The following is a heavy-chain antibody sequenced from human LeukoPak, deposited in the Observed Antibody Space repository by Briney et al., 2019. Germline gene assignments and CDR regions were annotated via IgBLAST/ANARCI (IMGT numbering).Heavy chain of an antibody. CDR3: AKPIVVVPAAIRDGVDY. J-gene: IGHJ4*02. Sequence: GRSLRLSCAASGFTFSSYGMHWVRQAPGKGLEWVAVIWYDGSNKYYADSVKGRFTISRDNSKNTLYLQMNSLRAEDTAVYYCAKPIVVVPAAIRDGVDYWGQGTLVTVSS. CDR1: GFTFSSYG. V-gene: IGHV3-33*06. D-gene: IGHD2-2*02. CDR2: IWYDGSNK.